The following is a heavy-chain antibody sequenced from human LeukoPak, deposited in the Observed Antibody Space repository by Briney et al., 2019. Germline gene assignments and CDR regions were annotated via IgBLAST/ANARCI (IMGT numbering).Heavy chain of an antibody. Sequence: PSETLSLTCTVSGDSISNYYWSWIRQPAGKGLEWIGRIYTSGSTNYNPSLKSRVTMSVDTSKNQFSLKLSSVTAADTAVYYCARVSLVRGAPDYYFDYWGQGTLVTDSS. V-gene: IGHV4-4*07. J-gene: IGHJ4*02. CDR3: ARVSLVRGAPDYYFDY. CDR2: IYTSGST. D-gene: IGHD3-10*01. CDR1: GDSISNYY.